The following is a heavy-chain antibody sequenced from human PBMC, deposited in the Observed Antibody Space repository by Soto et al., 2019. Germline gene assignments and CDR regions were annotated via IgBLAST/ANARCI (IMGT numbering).Heavy chain of an antibody. CDR2: ISAHNGNT. D-gene: IGHD1-1*01. Sequence: QVRLVQSGGEGKKPGASVKVSCQASGYAFTTYGITWVRQAPGQGLEWMGWISAHNGNTNYAQKLQGRVTVTRDTSTSTAYMELRSLRSDDTAVYYCARGRYGDYWGQGALVTVSS. CDR3: ARGRYGDY. CDR1: GYAFTTYG. V-gene: IGHV1-18*01. J-gene: IGHJ4*02.